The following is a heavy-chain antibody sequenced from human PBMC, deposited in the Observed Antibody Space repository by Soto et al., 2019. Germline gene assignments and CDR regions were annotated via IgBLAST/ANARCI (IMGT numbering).Heavy chain of an antibody. CDR2: IYNSGST. D-gene: IGHD2-21*02. J-gene: IGHJ4*02. Sequence: QLQLQESGSRLVKPSQTLSLTCAVSGGSISRAGYSWSWIRQSPGKGLEWIGYIYNSGSTCYNPSLTSRLTISVDRSKNQLSLQLTSVTAADTAVYYCASSRVVTTYFAYGGQGTLVTVSS. CDR3: ASSRVVTTYFAY. CDR1: GGSISRAGYS. V-gene: IGHV4-30-2*06.